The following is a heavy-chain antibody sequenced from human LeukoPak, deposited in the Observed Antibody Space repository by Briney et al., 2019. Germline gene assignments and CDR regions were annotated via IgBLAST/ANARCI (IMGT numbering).Heavy chain of an antibody. Sequence: LETLSLTCTVSGGSISSYYWSWIRQPAGKGLEWIGRIYTSGSTNYNPSLKSRVTMSVDTSKNQFSLKLSSVTAADTAVYYCARDSCSSTSCYVSPYWFDPWGQGTLVTVSS. CDR2: IYTSGST. V-gene: IGHV4-4*07. J-gene: IGHJ5*02. CDR3: ARDSCSSTSCYVSPYWFDP. D-gene: IGHD2-2*01. CDR1: GGSISSYY.